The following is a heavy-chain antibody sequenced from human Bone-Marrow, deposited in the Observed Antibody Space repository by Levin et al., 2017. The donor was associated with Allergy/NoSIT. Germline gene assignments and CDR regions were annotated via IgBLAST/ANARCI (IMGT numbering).Heavy chain of an antibody. CDR1: GFNFNTYA. V-gene: IGHV3-30*01. CDR2: ISYDGVDK. J-gene: IGHJ4*02. Sequence: PGGSLRLSCAASGFNFNTYAMHWVRQAPGKGLEWVAVISYDGVDKHYADSVTGRFTVSRDNYQNTLYLHMNSLTPDDTAVYYCARAPGQFDFWGQGTLVTVSS. CDR3: ARAPGQFDF.